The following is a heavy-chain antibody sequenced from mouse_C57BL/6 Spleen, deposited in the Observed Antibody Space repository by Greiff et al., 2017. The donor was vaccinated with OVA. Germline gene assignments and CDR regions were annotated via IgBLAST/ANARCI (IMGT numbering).Heavy chain of an antibody. CDR3: ARDDYYGSSYYFDY. D-gene: IGHD1-1*01. CDR2: IDPSDSET. Sequence: VQLQQPGAELVRPGSSVKLSCKASGYTFTSYWMHWVKQRPIQGLEWIGNIDPSDSETHYNQKFKDKATLTVDKSSSTAYMQLSSLTSEDAAVYYCARDDYYGSSYYFDYWGQGTTLTVSS. CDR1: GYTFTSYW. J-gene: IGHJ2*01. V-gene: IGHV1-52*01.